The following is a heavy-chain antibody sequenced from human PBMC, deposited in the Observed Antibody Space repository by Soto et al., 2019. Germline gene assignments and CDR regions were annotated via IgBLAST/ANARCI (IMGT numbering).Heavy chain of an antibody. Sequence: QVQLQESGPGLVKPSQTLSLTCSVSGGSISSGGYYWSWIRQHPEKGLEWIGYIYYSGSTNYNPSLKSRVIISVDTSSDRFSLELRSVNAADTAIYYCARHRDSWQWFDYWGQGTLVTVSS. CDR2: IYYSGST. D-gene: IGHD2-21*01. V-gene: IGHV4-31*03. CDR3: ARHRDSWQWFDY. J-gene: IGHJ5*01. CDR1: GGSISSGGYY.